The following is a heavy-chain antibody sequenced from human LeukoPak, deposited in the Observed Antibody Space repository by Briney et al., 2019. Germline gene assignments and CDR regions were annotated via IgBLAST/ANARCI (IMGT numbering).Heavy chain of an antibody. CDR2: IYYSGST. D-gene: IGHD6-6*01. Sequence: SETLSLTCTVSGGSISSSSYYWGWIRQPPGKGLEWIGSIYYSGSTYYNPSLKSRVTISVDTSKNQFSLKLSSVTAADTAVYYCARGGSIAARSLDYWGQGTLVTVSS. CDR3: ARGGSIAARSLDY. V-gene: IGHV4-39*07. J-gene: IGHJ4*02. CDR1: GGSISSSSYY.